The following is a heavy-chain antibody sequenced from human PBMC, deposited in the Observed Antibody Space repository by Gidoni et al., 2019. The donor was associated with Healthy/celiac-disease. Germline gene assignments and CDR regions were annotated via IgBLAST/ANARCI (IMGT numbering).Heavy chain of an antibody. CDR1: GFTFSSYG. V-gene: IGHV3-30*18. Sequence: QVQLVESGGGVVQPGMSLRLSCAASGFTFSSYGMHWVRQAPGKGLEWVAVISYDGSNKYYADSVKGRFTISRDNSKNTLYLQMNSLRAEDTAVYYCAKDRGGYNWDGMDVWGQGTTVTVSS. CDR3: AKDRGGYNWDGMDV. CDR2: ISYDGSNK. D-gene: IGHD1-1*01. J-gene: IGHJ6*02.